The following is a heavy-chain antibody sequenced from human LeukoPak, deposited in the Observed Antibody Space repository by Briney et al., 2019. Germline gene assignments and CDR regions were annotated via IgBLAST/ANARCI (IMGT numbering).Heavy chain of an antibody. J-gene: IGHJ4*02. CDR1: GYTFTSYD. CDR2: MNPNSGNT. CDR3: AREERGRYFDY. Sequence: ASVKVSCKASGYTFTSYDINWVRQAPGQGLEWMGWMNPNSGNTGYAPKFQGRVTMTRNTSISTAYMELSNLRSEDTAVYYCAREERGRYFDYWAQGTLVTVSS. V-gene: IGHV1-8*01. D-gene: IGHD3-10*01.